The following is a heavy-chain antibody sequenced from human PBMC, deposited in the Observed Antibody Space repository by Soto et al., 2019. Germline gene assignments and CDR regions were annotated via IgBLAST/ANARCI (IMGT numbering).Heavy chain of an antibody. Sequence: EGSLRLSCAASGFTFSSYSMNWVRQAPGKGLEWVSSISTRSTTTNYADSVKGRFTIYRDNAKNSLYLQMNSLRDGDTAVYYCAREGALYQLLVRFYYYASVVRCQGTTVTV. D-gene: IGHD2-2*01. J-gene: IGHJ6*02. CDR1: GFTFSSYS. CDR3: AREGALYQLLVRFYYYASVV. CDR2: ISTRSTTT. V-gene: IGHV3-48*02.